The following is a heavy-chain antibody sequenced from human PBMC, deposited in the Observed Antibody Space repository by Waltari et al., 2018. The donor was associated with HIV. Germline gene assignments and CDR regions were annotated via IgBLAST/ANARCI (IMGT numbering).Heavy chain of an antibody. CDR3: ARGTPTTVTTQ. V-gene: IGHV4-34*01. D-gene: IGHD4-17*01. CDR1: GRSFSGYY. J-gene: IGHJ4*02. CDR2: INHSGFT. Sequence: QVQLQQWGAGLLKPSETLSLTCAVYGRSFSGYYWSWIRQPPGKGLEWIGEINHSGFTNYSPSLKSRVTISVDTSKNQFSLKLRSVTAADTAMYYCARGTPTTVTTQWGQGTLVTVSS.